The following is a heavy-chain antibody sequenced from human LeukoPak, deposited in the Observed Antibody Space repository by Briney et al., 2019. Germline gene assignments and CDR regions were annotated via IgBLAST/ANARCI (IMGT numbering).Heavy chain of an antibody. V-gene: IGHV4-39*01. J-gene: IGHJ4*02. CDR2: IHYGGNT. Sequence: SETLSLTCTVSGGSISSGTYYWSWIRQPPGKELEWIGTIHYGGNTYYNPSLRSRVTISVDSSSNQFSLRLSSMTAADTAVYYCAGYSGFDWRNYFDYWGQGFLVTVSS. CDR1: GGSISSGTYY. CDR3: AGYSGFDWRNYFDY. D-gene: IGHD5-12*01.